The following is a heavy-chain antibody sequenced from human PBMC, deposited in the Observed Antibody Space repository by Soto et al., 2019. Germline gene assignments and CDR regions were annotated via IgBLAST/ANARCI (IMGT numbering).Heavy chain of an antibody. J-gene: IGHJ6*03. D-gene: IGHD3-10*01. CDR3: ARGWFGPDV. CDR1: EFTFSGRS. CDR2: IDKVGTDS. Sequence: EVQLVESGGGLVQPGGSLRLSCAASEFTFSGRSVHWVRQAPGKGLVWVSGIDKVGTDSTYADSVKGRFTSSRDNAKNTVYLQMNSLSVEDTDVYYCARGWFGPDVWGKGTRVTVSS. V-gene: IGHV3-74*01.